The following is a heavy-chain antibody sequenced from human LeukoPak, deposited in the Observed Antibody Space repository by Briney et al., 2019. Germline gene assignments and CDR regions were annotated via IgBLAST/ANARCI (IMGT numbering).Heavy chain of an antibody. CDR3: ATVGGKYDYVWGSYRPFDY. V-gene: IGHV1-24*01. J-gene: IGHJ4*02. D-gene: IGHD3-16*02. Sequence: GASVKVSCKVSGYTLTELSMHWVRQAPGKGLEWMGGFDPEDGETIYAQKFQGRVTMTEDTSTDTAYMELSSLRSGDTAVYYCATVGGKYDYVWGSYRPFDYWGQGTLVTVSS. CDR2: FDPEDGET. CDR1: GYTLTELS.